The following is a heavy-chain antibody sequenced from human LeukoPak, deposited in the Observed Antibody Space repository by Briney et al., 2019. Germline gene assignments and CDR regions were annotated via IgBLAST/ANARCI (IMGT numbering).Heavy chain of an antibody. J-gene: IGHJ3*02. CDR1: GFTFSRYW. Sequence: SGGSLRLSCAASGFTFSRYWMHWVRQAPGKGLVWVSRLNSDGTSTTYADSVKGRFTISRDNAKNTLYLQMNSLRAEDTAVYYCAKAQWELLGDDAFDIWGQGTMVTVSS. V-gene: IGHV3-74*01. D-gene: IGHD1-26*01. CDR2: LNSDGTST. CDR3: AKAQWELLGDDAFDI.